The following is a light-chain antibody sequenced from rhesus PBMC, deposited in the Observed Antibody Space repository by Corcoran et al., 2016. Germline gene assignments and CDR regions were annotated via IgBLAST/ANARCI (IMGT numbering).Light chain of an antibody. CDR2: DAS. CDR3: QQRNSYPLT. J-gene: IGKJ4*01. Sequence: DIQLTQSPSSLSASVGDRVTIPCRASQGISSYLAWYQQKSGKAPKLLIYDASILQSGDPSRISGTGSGTEFTLTFRSLQPEDFATYYCQQRNSYPLTFGGGTRVEIK. V-gene: IGKV1-38*01. CDR1: QGISSY.